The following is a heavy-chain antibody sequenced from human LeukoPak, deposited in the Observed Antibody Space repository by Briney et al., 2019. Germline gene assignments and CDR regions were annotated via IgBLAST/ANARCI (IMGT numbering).Heavy chain of an antibody. CDR2: INHSGST. V-gene: IGHV4-34*01. D-gene: IGHD4-17*01. CDR3: ARRSAVTTTLKGAFDI. J-gene: IGHJ3*02. CDR1: GGSFSGYY. Sequence: KSSETLSLTCAVYGGSFSGYYWSWIRQPPGKGLEWIGEINHSGSTNYNPSLKSRVTISVDTSKNQFSLKLSSVTAADTAVYYCARRSAVTTTLKGAFDIWGQGTMVTVSS.